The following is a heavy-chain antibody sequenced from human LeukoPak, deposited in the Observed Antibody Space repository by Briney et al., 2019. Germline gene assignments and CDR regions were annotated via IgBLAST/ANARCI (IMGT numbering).Heavy chain of an antibody. V-gene: IGHV3-53*01. D-gene: IGHD6-13*01. CDR2: IYSGGST. J-gene: IGHJ3*02. Sequence: PGGSLRLSCAASGFTLSSYALSWVRQAPGKGPEWVSVIYSGGSTYYADSVKGRFTISRDNSKNTLYLQMNSLRAEDTAVYYCARCIAAAGTEAFDIWGQGTMVTV. CDR1: GFTLSSYA. CDR3: ARCIAAAGTEAFDI.